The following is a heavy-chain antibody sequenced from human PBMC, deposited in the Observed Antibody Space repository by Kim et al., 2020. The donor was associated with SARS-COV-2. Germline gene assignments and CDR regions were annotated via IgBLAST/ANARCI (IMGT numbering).Heavy chain of an antibody. CDR1: GGTFSSYA. V-gene: IGHV1-69*13. D-gene: IGHD3-9*01. CDR3: ARGAPELVRYFDWLPPYYYGMDV. J-gene: IGHJ6*02. Sequence: SVKVSCKASGGTFSSYAISWVRQAPGQGLEWMGGIIPIFGTANYAQKFQGRVTITADESTSTAYMELSSLRSEDTAVYYCARGAPELVRYFDWLPPYYYGMDVWGQGTTVTVSS. CDR2: IIPIFGTA.